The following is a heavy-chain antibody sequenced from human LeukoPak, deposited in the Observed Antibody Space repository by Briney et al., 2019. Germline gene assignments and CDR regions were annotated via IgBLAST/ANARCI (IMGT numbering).Heavy chain of an antibody. D-gene: IGHD3-3*01. CDR1: GFTFSSYA. V-gene: IGHV3-23*01. CDR3: AKDPGTEYDFWSGYAGYFDY. CDR2: ISGSGGST. J-gene: IGHJ4*02. Sequence: PGGFLRLSCAASGFTFSSYAMSWVRQAPGKGLEWVSAISGSGGSTYYADSVKGRFTISRDNSKNTLYLQMNSLRAEDTAVYYCAKDPGTEYDFWSGYAGYFDYWGQGTLVTVSS.